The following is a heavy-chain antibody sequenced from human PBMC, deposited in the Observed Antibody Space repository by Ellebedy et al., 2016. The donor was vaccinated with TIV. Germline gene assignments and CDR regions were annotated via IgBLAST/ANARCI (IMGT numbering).Heavy chain of an antibody. V-gene: IGHV4-39*07. CDR1: GGSISSSSFY. CDR3: ARGRDDYNSPNWFDP. D-gene: IGHD5-24*01. CDR2: IYYRGST. Sequence: SETLSLXCTVSGGSISSSSFYWGWIRQPPGKGLEWIGSIYYRGSTYYNPSLKSRVTISRDTSKSQLSLKLTSVTAADTAVYYCARGRDDYNSPNWFDPWGQGTLVTVSS. J-gene: IGHJ5*02.